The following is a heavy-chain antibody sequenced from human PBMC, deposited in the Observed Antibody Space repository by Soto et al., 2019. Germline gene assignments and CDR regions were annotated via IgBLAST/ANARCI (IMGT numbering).Heavy chain of an antibody. Sequence: GGSLRLSGSASGFSFGSNSMACVRQAPGKGLEWVSSISDTAHRIFHADSVKGRFTISRDNSRNSLYLQMNSLRAEDTALYYCVILALGKFDFWGQGTLVTVSS. CDR3: VILALGKFDF. CDR1: GFSFGSNS. CDR2: ISDTAHRI. V-gene: IGHV3-23*01. J-gene: IGHJ4*02. D-gene: IGHD1-26*01.